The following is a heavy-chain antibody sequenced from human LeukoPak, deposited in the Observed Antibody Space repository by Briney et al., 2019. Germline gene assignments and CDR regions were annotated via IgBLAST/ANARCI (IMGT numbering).Heavy chain of an antibody. D-gene: IGHD2-21*02. J-gene: IGHJ6*02. Sequence: GESLNIPCKGSGYRFTRYWISWVRKLPGKGLGWLGRIDPSGSYTYYSPSFKSHVTISADKSISPSYLQWSSLNASDTAMYYCARGPGDCPAGMDVWGQGTTVTVSS. CDR1: GYRFTRYW. CDR2: IDPSGSYT. CDR3: ARGPGDCPAGMDV. V-gene: IGHV5-10-1*01.